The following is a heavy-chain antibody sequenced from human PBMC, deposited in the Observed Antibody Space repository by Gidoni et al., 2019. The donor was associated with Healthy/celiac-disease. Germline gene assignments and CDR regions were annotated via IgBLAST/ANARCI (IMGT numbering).Heavy chain of an antibody. Sequence: QVTLKESGPVLVKPTETLTLTCTVSGFSLSNARMGVSWIRQPPGKALEWLAHIFSNDEKSYSTSLKSRLTISKDTSKSQVVLTMTNMDPVDTATYYCARVVVVPAYYYYYMDVWGKGTTVTVSS. J-gene: IGHJ6*03. CDR1: GFSLSNARMG. CDR3: ARVVVVPAYYYYYMDV. V-gene: IGHV2-26*01. CDR2: IFSNDEK. D-gene: IGHD2-2*01.